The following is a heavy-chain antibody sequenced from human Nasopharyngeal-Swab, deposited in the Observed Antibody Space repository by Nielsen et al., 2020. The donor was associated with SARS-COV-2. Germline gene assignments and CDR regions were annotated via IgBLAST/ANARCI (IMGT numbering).Heavy chain of an antibody. CDR2: VYDSGST. V-gene: IGHV4-59*08. CDR3: ARRLGLRAPFDY. J-gene: IGHJ4*02. D-gene: IGHD5/OR15-5a*01. Sequence: GSLRLSCTVSGGSMSNFHWSWIRLSPGKGLEWIEYVYDSGSTKYNPSLNSRVPISVDTSKTQFSLKVGSVTAADTAVYFCARRLGLRAPFDYWGQGTLVTVSS. CDR1: GGSMSNFH.